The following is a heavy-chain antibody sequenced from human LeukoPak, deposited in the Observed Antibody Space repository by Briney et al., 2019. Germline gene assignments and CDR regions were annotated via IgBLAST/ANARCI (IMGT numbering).Heavy chain of an antibody. CDR1: GFSFSSHG. CDR2: VWYDGSNK. J-gene: IGHJ6*02. V-gene: IGHV3-33*01. Sequence: GGSLRLSCAASGFSFSSHGMHWVRQAPGKGLEWVAVVWYDGSNKYYADSVKGRFTISGDNSKNTLYLQMNSLRAEDTAVYYCARDLNGMDVWGQGTTVTVSS. CDR3: ARDLNGMDV.